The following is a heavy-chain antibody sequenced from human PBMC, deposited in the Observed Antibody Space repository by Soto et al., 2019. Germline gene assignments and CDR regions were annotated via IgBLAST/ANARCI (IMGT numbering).Heavy chain of an antibody. CDR1: GFTFSSYG. CDR3: ARDARPYYYGSGSYYYGMDV. CDR2: IWYDGSNK. V-gene: IGHV3-33*01. D-gene: IGHD3-10*01. Sequence: QVQLVESGGGVVQPGRSLRLSCAASGFTFSSYGMHWVRQAPGKGLEWVAVIWYDGSNKYYADSVKGRFTISRDNSKNTLYLQMNSLRAEDTAVYYCARDARPYYYGSGSYYYGMDVWGQGTTVTFSS. J-gene: IGHJ6*02.